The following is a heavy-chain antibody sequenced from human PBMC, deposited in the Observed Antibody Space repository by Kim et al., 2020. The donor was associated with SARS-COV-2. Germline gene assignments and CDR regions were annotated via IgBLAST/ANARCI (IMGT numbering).Heavy chain of an antibody. Sequence: SETLSLTCAVYGGSFSGYYWSWNRQPPGKGLEWIGEINHSGSTNYNPSLKSRVTISVDTSKNQFSLKLSSVTAADTAVYDCARARGGPLDYWGQGTRVT. D-gene: IGHD3-10*01. CDR3: ARARGGPLDY. CDR1: GGSFSGYY. V-gene: IGHV4-34*01. J-gene: IGHJ4*02. CDR2: INHSGST.